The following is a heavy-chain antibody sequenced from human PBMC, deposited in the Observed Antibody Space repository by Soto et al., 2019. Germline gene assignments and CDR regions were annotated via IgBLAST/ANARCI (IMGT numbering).Heavy chain of an antibody. V-gene: IGHV4-30-2*01. CDR1: GGSISSGGYS. CDR2: IYHSGST. J-gene: IGHJ6*02. CDR3: AGGIAAAGTYYYYYYGMDV. Sequence: QLQLQESGSGLVKPSQTLSLTCAVSGGSISSGGYSWSWIRQPPGKGLEWIGYIYHSGSTYYNPSPKSRVTISVDRSKNQFSLKLSSVTAADTAVYYCAGGIAAAGTYYYYYYGMDVWGQGTTVTVSS. D-gene: IGHD6-13*01.